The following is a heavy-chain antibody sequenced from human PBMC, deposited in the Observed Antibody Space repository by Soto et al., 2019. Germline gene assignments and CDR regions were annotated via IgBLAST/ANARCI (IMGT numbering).Heavy chain of an antibody. CDR2: IDGSGDTK. J-gene: IGHJ4*02. CDR3: ARGFGRFNY. D-gene: IGHD3-10*01. CDR1: GFTFNDFE. V-gene: IGHV3-48*03. Sequence: EVQLLESGGGLVQPGGSLRLSCGVSGFTFNDFEMNWVRQAPGKGPEWLAYIDGSGDTKKYADSVRGRFTISRDNPNNSLFLPRSNLSSSDTAIYYCARGFGRFNYWGQGTLVSGSS.